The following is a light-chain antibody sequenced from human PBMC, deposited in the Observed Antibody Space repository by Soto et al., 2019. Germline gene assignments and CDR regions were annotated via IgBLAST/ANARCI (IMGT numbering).Light chain of an antibody. CDR3: QLYGKSPPVT. J-gene: IGKJ4*01. CDR1: RSVTSSF. Sequence: EVVLRQSPGPMPVSPGESATLSCRASRSVTSSFLAWYQQKPGQAPRLPMYGAPTPATAIPDTFRGGESVTDFTLTITRMEAEDCAVYYCQLYGKSPPVTFGGGTKVEIK. V-gene: IGKV3-20*01. CDR2: GAP.